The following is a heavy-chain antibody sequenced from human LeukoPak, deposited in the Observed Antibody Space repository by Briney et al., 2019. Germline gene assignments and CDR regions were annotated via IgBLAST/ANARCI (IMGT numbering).Heavy chain of an antibody. V-gene: IGHV3-49*04. CDR2: IRSKAYGGTT. J-gene: IGHJ6*02. CDR3: TRDTVVPAAMFYYYYGMDV. D-gene: IGHD2-2*01. Sequence: GRSLRLSCTASGFTFGDYAMSWVRQAPGKGLERGGFIRSKAYGGTTEYAASVKGRFTISRDDSKSIAYLQMNSLKTEDTAVYYCTRDTVVPAAMFYYYYGMDVWGQGTTVTVSS. CDR1: GFTFGDYA.